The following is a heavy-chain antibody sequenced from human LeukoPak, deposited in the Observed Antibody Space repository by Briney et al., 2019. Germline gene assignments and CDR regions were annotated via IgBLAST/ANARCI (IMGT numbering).Heavy chain of an antibody. Sequence: PSETLSLTCTVSGGSISSSSYYWGWIRQPPGKGLEWIGSIYYSGSTYYNPSLKSRVTISVDTSKNQFSLKLSSVTAADTAVYYCARYLWFGEFRNWFDSWGQGTLVTVSS. D-gene: IGHD3-10*01. CDR1: GGSISSSSYY. J-gene: IGHJ5*01. V-gene: IGHV4-39*01. CDR2: IYYSGST. CDR3: ARYLWFGEFRNWFDS.